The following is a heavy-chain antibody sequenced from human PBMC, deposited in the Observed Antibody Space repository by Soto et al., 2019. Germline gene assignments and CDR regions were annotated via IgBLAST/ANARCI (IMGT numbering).Heavy chain of an antibody. CDR3: ARFWRGPAAIYYYYGMDV. V-gene: IGHV4-31*03. J-gene: IGHJ6*02. CDR2: IYYSGST. Sequence: QVQLQESGPGLVKPSQTLSLTCTVSGGSISSGGYYWSWIRQHPGKGLEWIGYIYYSGSTYYNPYLQSRVNISVDTSKNQFSLKLSSVTAADTAVYYCARFWRGPAAIYYYYGMDVWGQGTTVTVSS. CDR1: GGSISSGGYY. D-gene: IGHD2-2*01.